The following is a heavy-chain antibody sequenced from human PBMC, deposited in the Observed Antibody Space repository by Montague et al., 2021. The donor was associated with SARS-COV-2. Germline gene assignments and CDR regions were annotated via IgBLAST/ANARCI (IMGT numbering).Heavy chain of an antibody. Sequence: LSLTCAVFGESFSRYYWSWIRQPPGKGLEWIGEISQSGNTKYNPSLQSRVSISLDTSRNQFSLKVSSVTAADTAIYYCARLGDGIVPSPILGLGPYYSFYCMDVWGKGTTVTVSS. CDR3: ARLGDGIVPSPILGLGPYYSFYCMDV. V-gene: IGHV4-34*01. D-gene: IGHD2-2*02. J-gene: IGHJ6*03. CDR1: GESFSRYY. CDR2: ISQSGNT.